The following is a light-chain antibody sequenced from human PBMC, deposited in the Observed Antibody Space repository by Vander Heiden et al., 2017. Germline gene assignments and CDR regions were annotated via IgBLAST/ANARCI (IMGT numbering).Light chain of an antibody. CDR1: SIRDKA. V-gene: IGLV3-21*02. Sequence: SYVLTQPPSVSVAPGQTATITCGGNSIRDKAVHWYQQKPGQAPVWGGVVDGARPSGIPARFACSNSGKQGIPTLARVEAGNEADDDCHVWGSDSDHEVFGPGTTLTVL. J-gene: IGLJ2*01. CDR2: VDG. CDR3: HVWGSDSDHEV.